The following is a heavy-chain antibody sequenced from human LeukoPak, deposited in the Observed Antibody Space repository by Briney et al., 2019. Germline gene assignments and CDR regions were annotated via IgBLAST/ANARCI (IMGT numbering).Heavy chain of an antibody. V-gene: IGHV3-23*01. CDR2: ISGSGGST. Sequence: QSGGSLRLSCAASGFTFSSYAMSWVRQAPEKGLEWVSAISGSGGSTYYADSVKGRFTISRDNSKNTLYLQMNSLRAEDTAVYYCAKDPRTTVTPWQFDPWGQGTLVTVSS. D-gene: IGHD4-17*01. J-gene: IGHJ5*02. CDR1: GFTFSSYA. CDR3: AKDPRTTVTPWQFDP.